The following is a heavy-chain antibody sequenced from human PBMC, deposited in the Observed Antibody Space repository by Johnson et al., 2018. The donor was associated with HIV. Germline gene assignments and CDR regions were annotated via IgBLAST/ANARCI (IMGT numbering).Heavy chain of an antibody. Sequence: QVQLVESGGGLVKPGGSLRLSCAASGFTFSDYYMSWIRQAPGKGLEWVSGINWNGGSTGYADSLKGRFTISRDNAKNSLYLQMNSLRAEDTAVYYCARGPSQLYWPDVAFDIWGQGTTVTVSS. CDR1: GFTFSDYY. V-gene: IGHV3-11*01. CDR3: ARGPSQLYWPDVAFDI. D-gene: IGHD2-8*02. CDR2: INWNGGST. J-gene: IGHJ3*02.